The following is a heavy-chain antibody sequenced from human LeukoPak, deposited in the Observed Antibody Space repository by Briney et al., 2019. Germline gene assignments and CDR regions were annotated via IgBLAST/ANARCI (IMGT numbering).Heavy chain of an antibody. CDR1: GFTFSSYA. CDR3: ARDSPSRLRYFDWLTE. D-gene: IGHD3-9*01. V-gene: IGHV3-23*01. CDR2: ISGSGGST. Sequence: GGSLRLSCAASGFTFSSYAMSWVRQPPGKGLEWVSAISGSGGSTYYADSVKGRSTISRDNAKNSLYLQMNSLRAEDTAVYYCARDSPSRLRYFDWLTEWGQGTLVTVSS. J-gene: IGHJ4*02.